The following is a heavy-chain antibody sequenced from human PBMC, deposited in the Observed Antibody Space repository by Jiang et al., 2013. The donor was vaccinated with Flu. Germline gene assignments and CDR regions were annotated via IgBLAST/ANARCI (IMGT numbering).Heavy chain of an antibody. D-gene: IGHD4-17*01. V-gene: IGHV1-18*01. CDR1: GYTFTSYG. CDR2: ISAYNGNT. J-gene: IGHJ5*02. CDR3: ASCVGSYGEQVTWFDP. Sequence: SGAEVKKPGASVKVSCKASGYTFTSYGISWVRQAPGQGLEWMGWISAYNGNTNYAQKLQGRVTMTTDTSTSTAYMELRSLRSDDTAVYYCASCVGSYGEQVTWFDPWGQGTLVTVSS.